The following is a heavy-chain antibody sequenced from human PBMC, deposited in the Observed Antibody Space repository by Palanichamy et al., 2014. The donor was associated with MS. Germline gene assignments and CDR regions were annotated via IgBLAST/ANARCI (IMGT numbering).Heavy chain of an antibody. J-gene: IGHJ3*02. CDR3: ARSLGITMIVVVGAFDI. Sequence: EVQLVESGGGLVQPGGSLRLSCAASGFTFSSYWMSWVRQAPGKGLEWVANIKQDGSEKYYVDSVKGRFTISRDNAKNSLYLQMNSLRAEDTAVYYCARSLGITMIVVVGAFDIWGQGTMVTVSS. D-gene: IGHD3-22*01. V-gene: IGHV3-7*01. CDR1: GFTFSSYW. CDR2: IKQDGSEK.